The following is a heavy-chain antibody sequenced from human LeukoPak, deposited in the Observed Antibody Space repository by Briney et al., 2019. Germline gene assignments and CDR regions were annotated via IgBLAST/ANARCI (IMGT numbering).Heavy chain of an antibody. Sequence: GSLRLSCAASGSTVSSNYMSWVRQAPGKGLEWVSVIYSGGSTYYADSVKGRFTISRDNSKNTLYLQMNSLRAEDTAVYYCARARADRVVTAQAAQTLAHFDYWGQGTLVTVSS. CDR3: ARARADRVVTAQAAQTLAHFDY. V-gene: IGHV3-53*01. CDR2: IYSGGST. CDR1: GSTVSSNY. D-gene: IGHD2-21*02. J-gene: IGHJ4*02.